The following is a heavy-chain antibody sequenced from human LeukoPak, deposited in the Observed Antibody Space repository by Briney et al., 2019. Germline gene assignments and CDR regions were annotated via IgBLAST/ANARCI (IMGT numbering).Heavy chain of an antibody. CDR2: ISSSSSTI. D-gene: IGHD3-10*01. Sequence: GGSLRLSCAASGLTVADAWIHWVRQAPGKGLEWVSYISSSSSTIHYADSVKGRFTISRDNTKNSLYLQMNSLRAEDTAVYYCARDGGATLVRGVITFDYWGQGTLVTVSS. J-gene: IGHJ4*02. V-gene: IGHV3-48*04. CDR1: GLTVADAW. CDR3: ARDGGATLVRGVITFDY.